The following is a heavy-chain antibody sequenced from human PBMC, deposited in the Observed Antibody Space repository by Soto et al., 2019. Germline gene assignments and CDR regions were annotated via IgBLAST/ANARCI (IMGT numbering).Heavy chain of an antibody. Sequence: SETLSLTCTVSGGSISSYYWSWIRQPPGKGLEWIGYIYYSGSTNYNPSLKSRVTISVDTSKNQFSLKLSSVTAADTAVYYCARGAPYYDILTGYYKPPYYYYYMDVWGKGTTVTVSS. CDR1: GGSISSYY. D-gene: IGHD3-9*01. CDR3: ARGAPYYDILTGYYKPPYYYYYMDV. CDR2: IYYSGST. V-gene: IGHV4-59*01. J-gene: IGHJ6*03.